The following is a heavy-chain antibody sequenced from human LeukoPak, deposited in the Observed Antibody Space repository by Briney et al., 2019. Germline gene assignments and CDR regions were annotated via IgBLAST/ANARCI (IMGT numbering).Heavy chain of an antibody. CDR3: ARHVVDPVVPAAITGPFDY. Sequence: SETLSLTCAVYGGSFSGYYWSWIRQPPGKGLEWIGEINHSGSTNYNPSLKSRVTISVDTSKNQFSLKLSSVTAADTAVYYCARHVVDPVVPAAITGPFDYWGQGTLVTVSS. CDR2: INHSGST. J-gene: IGHJ4*02. CDR1: GGSFSGYY. D-gene: IGHD2-2*01. V-gene: IGHV4-34*01.